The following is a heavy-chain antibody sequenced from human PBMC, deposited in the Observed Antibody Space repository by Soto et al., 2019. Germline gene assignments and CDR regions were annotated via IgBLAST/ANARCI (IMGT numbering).Heavy chain of an antibody. Sequence: QVQLVQSGAEVKKPGASVKFSCKASGYTFTSYYMHWLRQAPGQGLEWMGIINPSGGSTSYAQKFQGRVTMTRDTSTSTVYMELSSLRSEDTAVYYCARGEWELPRWYWGQGTLVTVSS. V-gene: IGHV1-46*03. CDR1: GYTFTSYY. CDR3: ARGEWELPRWY. CDR2: INPSGGST. D-gene: IGHD1-26*01. J-gene: IGHJ4*02.